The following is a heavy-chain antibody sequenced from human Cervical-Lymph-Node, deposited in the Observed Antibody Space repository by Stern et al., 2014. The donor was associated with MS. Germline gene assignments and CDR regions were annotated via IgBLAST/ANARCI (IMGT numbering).Heavy chain of an antibody. D-gene: IGHD6-13*01. CDR1: GFSFSRYA. J-gene: IGHJ4*02. V-gene: IGHV3-33*01. CDR2: IWYDGSNP. Sequence: QVQLVESGGGVVQPGRSLRLSCAASGFSFSRYAMHWVRQAPGKGLEWVALIWYDGSNPYYADSVTGRFTISRDNFKNTLYLQMNSLRAEDTAVYYCASAYSSSHYYFDHWGQGTLVTVSS. CDR3: ASAYSSSHYYFDH.